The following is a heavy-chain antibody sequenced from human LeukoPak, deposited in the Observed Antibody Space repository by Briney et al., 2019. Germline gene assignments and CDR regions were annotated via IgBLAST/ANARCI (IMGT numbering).Heavy chain of an antibody. V-gene: IGHV4-38-2*02. D-gene: IGHD2-21*02. CDR1: DYSISSAYY. CDR2: IYHSGST. CDR3: ARDQADCCGDCYFDF. Sequence: PSETLSLTCAVSDYSISSAYYWGWIRQPPGKGLEWIGSIYHSGSTDYNPSLKSRVTISVDTSKNQFSLKLRSVTAADTAVYYCARDQADCCGDCYFDFWGQGTLVTVSS. J-gene: IGHJ4*02.